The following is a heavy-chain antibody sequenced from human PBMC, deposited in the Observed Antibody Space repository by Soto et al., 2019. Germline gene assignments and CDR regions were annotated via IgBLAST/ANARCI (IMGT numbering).Heavy chain of an antibody. CDR1: GYTFTSYA. Sequence: ASVKVSCKASGYTFTSYAMHWVRQAPGQRLEWMGWINAGNGNTKYSQKFQGRVTITRDTSASTAYMELSSLRSEDTAVYYCARARDIVVVPAVIPFDYWGQGTLVTVSS. CDR2: INAGNGNT. CDR3: ARARDIVVVPAVIPFDY. D-gene: IGHD2-2*01. V-gene: IGHV1-3*01. J-gene: IGHJ4*02.